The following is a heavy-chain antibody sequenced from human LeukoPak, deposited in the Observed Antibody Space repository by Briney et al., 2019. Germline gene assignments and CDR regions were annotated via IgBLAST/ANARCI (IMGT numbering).Heavy chain of an antibody. J-gene: IGHJ4*02. D-gene: IGHD4-17*01. CDR1: GFAFGDYA. CDR2: IRSKAYGGTT. Sequence: GGSLRLSCTASGFAFGDYAMSWFRQAPGKGLEWVGFIRSKAYGGTTEYAASVKGRFTISRDDSKSIADLQMNSLKTEDTAVYYCTAVTTGGYYFDYWGQGALVTVSS. V-gene: IGHV3-49*03. CDR3: TAVTTGGYYFDY.